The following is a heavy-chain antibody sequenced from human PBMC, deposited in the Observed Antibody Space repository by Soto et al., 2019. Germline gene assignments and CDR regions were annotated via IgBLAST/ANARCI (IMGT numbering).Heavy chain of an antibody. CDR3: ARAFSGSYPNFDY. CDR1: GFIFRSYA. V-gene: IGHV3-30*09. D-gene: IGHD1-26*01. J-gene: IGHJ4*02. CDR2: ITYDGING. Sequence: GGSLRLSCLASGFIFRSYAMHWVRQAPGKGLEWVAVITYDGINGYYADSVRGRFAISRDNSKHTLYLQMNSLRPEDTAVYYCARAFSGSYPNFDYWGQGTLVTVSS.